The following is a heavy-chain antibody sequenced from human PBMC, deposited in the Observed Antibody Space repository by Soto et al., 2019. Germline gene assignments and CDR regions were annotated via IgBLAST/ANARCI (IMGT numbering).Heavy chain of an antibody. CDR2: INHSGST. Sequence: QVQLQQWGAGLLKPSETLSLTCAVYGGSFSGYYWSWIRQPPGKGLEWIGEINHSGSTNYNPSLKSRVTISVDTSKNQFSLKLSSVTAADTAVYYCARVKYYDFWSGYYKGSNYFDYWGQGTLVTVSS. CDR3: ARVKYYDFWSGYYKGSNYFDY. J-gene: IGHJ4*02. CDR1: GGSFSGYY. V-gene: IGHV4-34*01. D-gene: IGHD3-3*01.